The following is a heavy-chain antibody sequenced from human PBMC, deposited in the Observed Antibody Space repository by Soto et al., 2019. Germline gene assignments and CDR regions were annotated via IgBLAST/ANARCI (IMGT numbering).Heavy chain of an antibody. Sequence: SETLSLTCAVSGYSISSGYYWSWIRQPPGKGLEWIGEINHSGSTNYNPSLKSRVTISVDTSKNQFSLKLSSVTAADTAVYYCARGGIQLRFLEWLLKGYFDYWGQGTLVTVSS. CDR1: GYSISSGYY. CDR2: INHSGST. CDR3: ARGGIQLRFLEWLLKGYFDY. V-gene: IGHV4-34*01. D-gene: IGHD3-3*01. J-gene: IGHJ4*02.